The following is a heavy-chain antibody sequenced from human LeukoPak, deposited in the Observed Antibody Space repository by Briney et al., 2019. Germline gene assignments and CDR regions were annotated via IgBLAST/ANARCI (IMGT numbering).Heavy chain of an antibody. V-gene: IGHV4-38-2*02. J-gene: IGHJ3*02. D-gene: IGHD3-16*01. CDR2: IFHSGST. CDR3: MGANYDYVWDQAERAFDI. Sequence: SETLSLTCIVSGYSISTGYYWGWIRQPPGKGLEWIGSIFHSGSTYYNPSLKSRVTISVDMSKNQFSLNLTSVTAADTAVYYCMGANYDYVWDQAERAFDIWGQGTMVTVSS. CDR1: GYSISTGYY.